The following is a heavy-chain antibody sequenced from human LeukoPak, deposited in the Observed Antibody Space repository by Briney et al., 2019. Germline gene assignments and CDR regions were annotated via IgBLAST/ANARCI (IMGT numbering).Heavy chain of an antibody. D-gene: IGHD3-10*01. CDR3: ARDVEWFGES. Sequence: PGGSLRLSCAASGFTFSNYWMSWVRQAPGKGLEWVANIKQDGSEKYYADSVKGRFTISRDNAKNSLYLQMNSLRAEDTAVYYCARDVEWFGESWGQGTLVTVSS. J-gene: IGHJ4*02. V-gene: IGHV3-7*05. CDR1: GFTFSNYW. CDR2: IKQDGSEK.